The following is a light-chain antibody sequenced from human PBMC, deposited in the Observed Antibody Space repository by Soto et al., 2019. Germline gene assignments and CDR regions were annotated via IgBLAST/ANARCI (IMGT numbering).Light chain of an antibody. CDR1: QSIDSN. CDR2: DAS. J-gene: IGKJ1*01. V-gene: IGKV3-15*01. CDR3: QQYDNWPRRT. Sequence: VMTQSPATLSVSPGERATLSCRASQSIDSNLAWYQQKPGQAPRLLIYDASTRATGIPAKFSGSGSGTEFTLTIRSLQSEDFAVYYCQQYDNWPRRTFGQGTKVEIK.